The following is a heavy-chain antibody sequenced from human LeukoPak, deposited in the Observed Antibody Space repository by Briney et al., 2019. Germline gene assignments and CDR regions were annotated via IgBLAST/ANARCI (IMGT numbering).Heavy chain of an antibody. Sequence: ASVKVSCKASGYTFTSYDINWVRQATGQGLEWMGWMNPNSGNTGYALKFQGRVTMTRNTSISTAYMELSSLRSEDTAVYYCARGLPPRPYYDFWSGYYRSPYGMDVWGQGTTVTVSS. CDR1: GYTFTSYD. CDR2: MNPNSGNT. CDR3: ARGLPPRPYYDFWSGYYRSPYGMDV. V-gene: IGHV1-8*01. J-gene: IGHJ6*02. D-gene: IGHD3-3*01.